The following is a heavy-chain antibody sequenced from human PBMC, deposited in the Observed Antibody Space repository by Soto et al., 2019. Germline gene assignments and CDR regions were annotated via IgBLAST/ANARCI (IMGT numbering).Heavy chain of an antibody. CDR3: AREDSSGYSDAFDI. J-gene: IGHJ3*02. CDR1: GGTFSSYA. CDR2: IIPIFGTA. D-gene: IGHD3-22*01. Sequence: SVKVSCKASGGTFSSYAISWVRQAPGQGLEWMGGIIPIFGTANYAQKFQGRVTITADESTSTAYMELSSLRSEDTAVYYCAREDSSGYSDAFDIWGQGTMVTVSS. V-gene: IGHV1-69*13.